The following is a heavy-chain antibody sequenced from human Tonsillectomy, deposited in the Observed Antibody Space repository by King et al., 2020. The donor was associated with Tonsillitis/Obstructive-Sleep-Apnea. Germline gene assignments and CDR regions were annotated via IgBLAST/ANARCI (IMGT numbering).Heavy chain of an antibody. CDR3: ARHSIFGVIITLLNWFDP. CDR2: IYYSGST. CDR1: GGSISSSSYY. V-gene: IGHV4-39*01. Sequence: QLQLQESGPGLVKPSETLSLTCTVSGGSISSSSYYWGWIRQPPGKGLEWIGSIYYSGSTYYNPSLKIRVTISVDTSKNQFSLKLSSVTAAGTAVYYFARHSIFGVIITLLNWFDPWGQGTLVTVSS. J-gene: IGHJ5*02. D-gene: IGHD3-3*01.